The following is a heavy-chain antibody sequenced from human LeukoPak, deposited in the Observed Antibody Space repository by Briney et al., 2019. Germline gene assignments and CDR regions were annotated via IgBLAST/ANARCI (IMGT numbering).Heavy chain of an antibody. CDR3: ARAPFSYGDYFDY. Sequence: GGSLRLSCAASGFTFSSYSMNWVRQAPGKGLEWVSSISSSSSYIYYADSVKGRFTISRDNAKNSLYLQMNSLRAEDTAVYYCARAPFSYGDYFDYWGQGTLVTVSS. CDR1: GFTFSSYS. V-gene: IGHV3-21*01. J-gene: IGHJ4*02. D-gene: IGHD4-17*01. CDR2: ISSSSSYI.